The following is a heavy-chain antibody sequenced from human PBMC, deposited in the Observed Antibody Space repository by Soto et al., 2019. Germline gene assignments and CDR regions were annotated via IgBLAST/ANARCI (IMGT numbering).Heavy chain of an antibody. V-gene: IGHV3-30-3*01. CDR1: GFTFSSYA. CDR2: ISYDGSNK. D-gene: IGHD6-19*01. J-gene: IGHJ4*02. CDR3: ARDLSSGWHYFDY. Sequence: GGSLRLSCAASGFTFSSYAMHWVRQAPGKGLEWVAVISYDGSNKYYADSVKGRFTISRDNSKNTLYLQMNSLRAEDTAVYYCARDLSSGWHYFDYWGQGT.